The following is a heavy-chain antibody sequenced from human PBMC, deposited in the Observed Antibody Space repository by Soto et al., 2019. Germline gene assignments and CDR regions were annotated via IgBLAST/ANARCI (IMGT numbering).Heavy chain of an antibody. CDR3: ATYHGSGTYYSPPHFSY. J-gene: IGHJ4*02. CDR1: GYVFTKCA. Sequence: QVQLVQSGAEVKNPGASVKVSCKTSGYVFTKCAIHWVRQAPGQRPEWLGWINAGDGHTKYSQKFQGRLTITRDTSASTAYMELNSLRSEDTGFYYCATYHGSGTYYSPPHFSYWGQGTLVSVSS. D-gene: IGHD3-10*01. V-gene: IGHV1-3*01. CDR2: INAGDGHT.